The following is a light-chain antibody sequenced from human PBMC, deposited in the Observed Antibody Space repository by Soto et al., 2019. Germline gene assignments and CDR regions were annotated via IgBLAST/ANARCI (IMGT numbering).Light chain of an antibody. Sequence: QSALTQPASVSGSPGQSITISCTGTSSDVGYNYIAWYQQHPGKAPNLMIYEVTNRPSGVSNRFSGSNSGNTASLTISGLQAEDEAVYYCSSYTRNSVIFGGGTKLTVL. CDR2: EVT. CDR3: SSYTRNSVI. CDR1: SSDVGYNY. V-gene: IGLV2-14*01. J-gene: IGLJ2*01.